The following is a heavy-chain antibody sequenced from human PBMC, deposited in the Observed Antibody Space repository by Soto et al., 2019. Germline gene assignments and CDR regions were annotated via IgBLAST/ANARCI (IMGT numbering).Heavy chain of an antibody. CDR3: ARDGSGSYYNY. Sequence: GESLKISCAASGFTFSSYSMNWVRQAPGKGLEWVSSISSSSSYIYYADSVKGRFTISRDNAKNSLYLQMNSLRAEDTAVYYCARDGSGSYYNYCGQGTLVTVSS. J-gene: IGHJ4*02. CDR1: GFTFSSYS. V-gene: IGHV3-21*01. CDR2: ISSSSSYI. D-gene: IGHD3-10*01.